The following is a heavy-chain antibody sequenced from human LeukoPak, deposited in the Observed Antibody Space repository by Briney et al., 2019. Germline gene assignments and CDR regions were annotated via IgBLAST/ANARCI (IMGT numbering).Heavy chain of an antibody. CDR3: ARGEPGSFDY. J-gene: IGHJ4*02. CDR2: IGTAGDT. D-gene: IGHD1-14*01. CDR1: GFTSSSYD. Sequence: PGGSLRLSCAASGFTSSSYDMHWVRQATGKGLEWVSAIGTAGDTCYPGSVKGRFTISRENAKNSLYLQMNSLRAGDTAVYYCARGEPGSFDYWGQGTLVTVSS. V-gene: IGHV3-13*04.